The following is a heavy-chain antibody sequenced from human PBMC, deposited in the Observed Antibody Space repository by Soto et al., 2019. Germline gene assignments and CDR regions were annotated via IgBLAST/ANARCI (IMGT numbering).Heavy chain of an antibody. J-gene: IGHJ4*02. CDR2: ISGSGGST. CDR3: SLWFPQDIVMLLGYFDC. CDR1: GFTFSSYA. Sequence: GGSLRLSCAASGFTFSSYAMSWVRQAPGKGLEWVSAISGSGGSTYYADSVKGRFTISRDNSKNTLYLQMNSLRAEDTAVYYCSLWFPQDIVMLLGYFDCLGQGAPVTVFS. V-gene: IGHV3-23*01. D-gene: IGHD3-16*01.